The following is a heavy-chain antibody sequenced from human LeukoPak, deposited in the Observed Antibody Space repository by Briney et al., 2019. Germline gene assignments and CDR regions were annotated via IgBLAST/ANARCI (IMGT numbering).Heavy chain of an antibody. CDR2: IYPGDSDT. D-gene: IGHD3-10*01. CDR3: ARHSGDYYGSGSYLFDY. Sequence: GESLKISCKGSGNSFTGYWIGWVRQMPGKGLEWMGIIYPGDSDTRYSPSFQGQVTISADKSISTAYLQWSSLKASDTAMYYCARHSGDYYGSGSYLFDYWGQGTLVTVSS. V-gene: IGHV5-51*01. J-gene: IGHJ4*02. CDR1: GNSFTGYW.